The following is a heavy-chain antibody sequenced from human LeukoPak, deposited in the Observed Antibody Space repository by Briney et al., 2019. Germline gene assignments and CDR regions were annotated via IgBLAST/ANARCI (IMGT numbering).Heavy chain of an antibody. Sequence: PSETLSLTCAVYGGSFSGYYWSWIRQPPGKGLEWIGEINHSGSTNYNPSLKSRVTISVDTSKNQFSLKLSSVTAADTAVYYCASGKLGAPNWFDPWGQGTLVTVSS. CDR3: ASGKLGAPNWFDP. CDR1: GGSFSGYY. D-gene: IGHD1-26*01. V-gene: IGHV4-34*01. CDR2: INHSGST. J-gene: IGHJ5*02.